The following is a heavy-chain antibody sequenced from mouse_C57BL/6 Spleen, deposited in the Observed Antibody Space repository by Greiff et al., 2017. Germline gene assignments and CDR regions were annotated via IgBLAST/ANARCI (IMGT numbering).Heavy chain of an antibody. CDR2: IWSDGST. CDR1: GFSLTSYG. CDR3: ARGNYGSSYGYVDV. J-gene: IGHJ1*03. Sequence: QVQLKESGPGLVAPSPSLSITCTVSGFSLTSYGVHWVRQPPGKGLEWLVVIWSDGSTTYNSALKSRLSISKDNSKSQVFLKMNSLQTDDTAMYYCARGNYGSSYGYVDVWGTGTTVTVSS. V-gene: IGHV2-6*03. D-gene: IGHD1-1*01.